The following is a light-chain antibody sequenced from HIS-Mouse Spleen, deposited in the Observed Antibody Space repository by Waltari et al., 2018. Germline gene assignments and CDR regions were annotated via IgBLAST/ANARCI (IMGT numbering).Light chain of an antibody. J-gene: IGLJ1*01. Sequence: QSALTQPPSASGSPGPSVTISCTGTSSDVGGFNYVSWYQQPPGKAPKLMMYEVSKRPSGVPDRFSGSKSGNTASLTVSGLQAEDEADYYCSSYAGSNNYVFGTGTKVTVL. CDR3: SSYAGSNNYV. V-gene: IGLV2-8*01. CDR2: EVS. CDR1: SSDVGGFNY.